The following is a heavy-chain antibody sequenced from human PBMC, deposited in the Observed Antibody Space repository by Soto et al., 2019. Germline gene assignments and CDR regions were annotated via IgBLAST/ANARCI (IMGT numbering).Heavy chain of an antibody. V-gene: IGHV3-30*18. CDR2: ISYDGSNK. D-gene: IGHD2-2*02. Sequence: GGSLRLSCAASGFTFSSYGMHWVRQAPGKGLEWVAVISYDGSNKYYADSVKGRFTISRDNSKNTLYLQMNSLRAEDTAVYYCAKRYTAKAYVKDFRGQGTTDPGSS. CDR3: AKRYTAKAYVKDF. J-gene: IGHJ6*02. CDR1: GFTFSSYG.